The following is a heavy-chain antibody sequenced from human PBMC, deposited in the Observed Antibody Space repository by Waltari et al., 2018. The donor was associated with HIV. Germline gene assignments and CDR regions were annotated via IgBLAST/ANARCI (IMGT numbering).Heavy chain of an antibody. CDR3: ARDYGSGSYYNY. J-gene: IGHJ4*02. CDR1: GFNFDDYG. Sequence: EVQLVESGGGVVRPGGSLRLSCVASGFNFDDYGMSWVRQAPGKGVEWVSGINWKGGRRGYADSVKGRFSISRDNAKNSLYLQMNSLRAEDTALYYCARDYGSGSYYNYWGQGTLVTVSS. D-gene: IGHD3-10*01. CDR2: INWKGGRR. V-gene: IGHV3-20*04.